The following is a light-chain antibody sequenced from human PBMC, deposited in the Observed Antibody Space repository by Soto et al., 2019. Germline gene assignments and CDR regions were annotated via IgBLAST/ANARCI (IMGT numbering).Light chain of an antibody. CDR1: XNDVGGFDF. CDR2: EVS. CDR3: NSYTSTSARV. Sequence: QSALTQPASVSGSPGQSITISCTGXXNDVGGFDFVSWYQQHPGKAPKVIIYEVSNRPSGVSDRFSGSKSGNTASLTISGLQAEDEADYYCNSYTSTSARVFGGGTKVTVL. J-gene: IGLJ3*02. V-gene: IGLV2-14*01.